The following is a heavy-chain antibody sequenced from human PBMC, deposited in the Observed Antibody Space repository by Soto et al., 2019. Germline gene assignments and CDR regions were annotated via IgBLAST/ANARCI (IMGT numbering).Heavy chain of an antibody. D-gene: IGHD3-10*01. CDR2: INHSGST. CDR3: ASGRYGSGSYYTSRYYDGMDV. CDR1: GGSFSGYY. J-gene: IGHJ6*02. V-gene: IGHV4-34*01. Sequence: QVQLQQWGAGLLKPSETLSLTCAVYGGSFSGYYWSWIRQPPGKGLEWIGEINHSGSTNYNPSLKSRVTISVDTSKTQFSLKLSSVTAADTAVYYCASGRYGSGSYYTSRYYDGMDVWGQGTTVTVSS.